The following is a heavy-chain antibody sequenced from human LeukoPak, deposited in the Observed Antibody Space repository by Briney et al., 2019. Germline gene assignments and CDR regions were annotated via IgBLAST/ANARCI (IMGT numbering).Heavy chain of an antibody. CDR1: GASIISHY. J-gene: IGHJ4*02. D-gene: IGHD3-3*01. Sequence: SETLSLTCAVSGASIISHYWSWIRQPPGKGLELIGYTYHTWSSGDTKYNPSLKSRVTISVDTSKNQFSLKLNSVTAADTAVYYCARVARNNDFWSGSRYYFDYWGQGTQVTVSS. CDR3: ARVARNNDFWSGSRYYFDY. V-gene: IGHV4-59*11. CDR2: TYHTWSSGDT.